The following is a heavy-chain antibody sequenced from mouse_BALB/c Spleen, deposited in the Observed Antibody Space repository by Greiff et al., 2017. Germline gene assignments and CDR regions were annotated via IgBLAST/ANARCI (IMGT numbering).Heavy chain of an antibody. CDR1: GFNIKDTY. J-gene: IGHJ4*01. Sequence: EVQLVESGAELVKPGASVKLSCTASGFNIKDTYMHWVKQRPEQGLEWIGRIDPANGNTKYDPKFQGKATITADTSSNTAYLQLSSLTSEDTAVYYCARYDYDDAMDYWGQGTSVTVSS. V-gene: IGHV14-3*02. D-gene: IGHD2-4*01. CDR3: ARYDYDDAMDY. CDR2: IDPANGNT.